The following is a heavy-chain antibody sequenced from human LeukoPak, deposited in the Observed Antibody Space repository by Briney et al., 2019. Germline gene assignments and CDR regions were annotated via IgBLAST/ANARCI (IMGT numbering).Heavy chain of an antibody. Sequence: SETLSLTCTVSGGSISSSSYYWGWIRQPPGKGLEWIGSIYYSGSTYYNPSLKSRVTISVDTSKNQFSLKLSSVTAADTAVYYCASVYDSSGHYLTLDYWGQGTLVTVSS. D-gene: IGHD3-22*01. J-gene: IGHJ4*02. CDR1: GGSISSSSYY. CDR2: IYYSGST. V-gene: IGHV4-39*07. CDR3: ASVYDSSGHYLTLDY.